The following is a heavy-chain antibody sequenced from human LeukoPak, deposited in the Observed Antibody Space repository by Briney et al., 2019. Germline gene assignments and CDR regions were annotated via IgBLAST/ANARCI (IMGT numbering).Heavy chain of an antibody. CDR3: ATALSDGSSWYLFPQYYFDY. V-gene: IGHV1-2*02. Sequence: SVKVSCKASGYTFTGYYMHWVRQAPGQGLEWMGWINPNSGGTNYAQKFQGRVTMTRDTSISTAYMELSRLRSEDTAVYYCATALSDGSSWYLFPQYYFDYWGQGTLVTVSS. CDR2: INPNSGGT. CDR1: GYTFTGYY. D-gene: IGHD6-13*01. J-gene: IGHJ4*02.